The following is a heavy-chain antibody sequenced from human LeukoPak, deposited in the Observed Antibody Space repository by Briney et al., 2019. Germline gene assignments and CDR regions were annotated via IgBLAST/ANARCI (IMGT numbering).Heavy chain of an antibody. V-gene: IGHV3-33*06. Sequence: LRPSCAPSGFTVTSYSMNWVRQAAGKWLEGVAIIWYDGSNKDYADSVKGRFTISRDNSKNSLYLQRNSLRAEDTAVYYCAKSGYNRFDYWGQGTLVTVSS. J-gene: IGHJ4*02. CDR2: IWYDGSNK. CDR3: AKSGYNRFDY. D-gene: IGHD5-24*01. CDR1: GFTVTSYS.